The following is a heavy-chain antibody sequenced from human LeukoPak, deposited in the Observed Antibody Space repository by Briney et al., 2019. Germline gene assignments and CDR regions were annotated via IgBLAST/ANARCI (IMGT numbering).Heavy chain of an antibody. J-gene: IGHJ4*02. CDR1: GFTFSKYG. CDR2: IRYDGSNK. D-gene: IGHD1-26*01. CDR3: ARDLRYSGSY. Sequence: GGSLRLSCAASGFTFSKYGMHWVRQAPGKGLEWVAFIRYDGSNKYYADTVKGRFTISRDNSKNTLYMQMNSLRAEDTAVYYCARDLRYSGSYWGQGTLVTVSS. V-gene: IGHV3-30*02.